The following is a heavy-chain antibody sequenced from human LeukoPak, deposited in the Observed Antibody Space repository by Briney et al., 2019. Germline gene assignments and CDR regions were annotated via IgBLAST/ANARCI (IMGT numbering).Heavy chain of an antibody. CDR1: GFTFSGSA. D-gene: IGHD3-22*01. J-gene: IGHJ4*02. CDR3: TSNYDSSGYFIFFDY. V-gene: IGHV3-73*01. CDR2: IRSKANSYAT. Sequence: GGSLRLSCAASGFTFSGSAMHWVRQAPGKGLEWVGRIRSKANSYATAYAASVKGRFTISRDDSKNTAYLQMNSLKTEDAAVYYCTSNYDSSGYFIFFDYWGQGTLVTVSS.